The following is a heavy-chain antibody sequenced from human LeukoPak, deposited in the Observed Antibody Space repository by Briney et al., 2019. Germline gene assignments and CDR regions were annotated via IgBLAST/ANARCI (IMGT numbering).Heavy chain of an antibody. CDR1: GYTFTSYY. Sequence: ASVKVSCKASGYTFTSYYMHWVRQAPGQGLEWMGIINPSGGSTSYAQKFQGRVTMTRDTSTSTVYMELSSLRSEDTAVYYCATDREVDIVATIWKGPAQWGQGTLVTVSS. V-gene: IGHV1-46*01. D-gene: IGHD5-12*01. CDR2: INPSGGST. J-gene: IGHJ4*02. CDR3: ATDREVDIVATIWKGPAQ.